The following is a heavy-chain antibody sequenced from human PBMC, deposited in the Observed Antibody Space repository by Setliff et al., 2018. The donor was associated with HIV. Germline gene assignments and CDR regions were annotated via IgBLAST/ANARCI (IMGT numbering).Heavy chain of an antibody. CDR1: GYSITSGYY. J-gene: IGHJ6*02. CDR2: IYSSGNT. Sequence: SETLSLTCAVSGYSITSGYYWGWIRQSPGWGLEWIGRIYSSGNTNYNPSLESRVTISVDTSKNQFSLKLSSVTAADTAVYYCAREEKLSAVAGTMYYYYAMDVWGQGTTVTVSS. V-gene: IGHV4-38-2*02. CDR3: AREEKLSAVAGTMYYYYAMDV. D-gene: IGHD6-19*01.